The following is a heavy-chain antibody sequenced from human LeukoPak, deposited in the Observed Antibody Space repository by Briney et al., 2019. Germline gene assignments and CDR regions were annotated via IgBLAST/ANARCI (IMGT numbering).Heavy chain of an antibody. Sequence: GGSLRLSCAASGFTFSSYAMHWVRQAPGKGLEWVAVISYDGSNKYYADSVKGRFTISRDNSKNTLYLQMNSLRAEDTAVYYCANSYDSPHYWGQGTLVTVSS. D-gene: IGHD3-22*01. J-gene: IGHJ4*02. V-gene: IGHV3-30-3*01. CDR2: ISYDGSNK. CDR3: ANSYDSPHY. CDR1: GFTFSSYA.